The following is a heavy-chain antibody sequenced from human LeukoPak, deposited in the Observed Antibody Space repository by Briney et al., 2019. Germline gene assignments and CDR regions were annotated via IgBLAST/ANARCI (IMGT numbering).Heavy chain of an antibody. CDR2: VYSSGTT. D-gene: IGHD1-14*01. J-gene: IGHJ3*02. Sequence: SETLSLTCKVSGDSLSSMSYYWGWLRQSPGKGLEWLATVYSSGTTYFNPSVKSRVTIFMDPSKNQFSLKLTSVTAADTAVYYCARQAGGGNDAFDIWGQGKMVTVFS. CDR1: GDSLSSMSYY. CDR3: ARQAGGGNDAFDI. V-gene: IGHV4-39*01.